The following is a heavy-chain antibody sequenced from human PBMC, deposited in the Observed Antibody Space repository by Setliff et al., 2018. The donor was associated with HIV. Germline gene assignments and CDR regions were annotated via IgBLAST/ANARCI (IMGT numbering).Heavy chain of an antibody. Sequence: HPGGSLRLSCAASGFTVSSNYMSWVRQAPGKGLEWVSVIYSGGSTYYADSVKGRFTISRDNSKNTLYLQMNSLGAEDTAVYYCARENRYCSGGSCDWYFDLWGRGTLVTVSS. CDR2: IYSGGST. V-gene: IGHV3-66*01. J-gene: IGHJ2*01. CDR1: GFTVSSNY. D-gene: IGHD2-15*01. CDR3: ARENRYCSGGSCDWYFDL.